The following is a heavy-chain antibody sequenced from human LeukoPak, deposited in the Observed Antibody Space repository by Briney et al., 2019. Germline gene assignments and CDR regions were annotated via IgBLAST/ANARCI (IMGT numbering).Heavy chain of an antibody. CDR1: GYSISSGYY. Sequence: SETLSLTCTVSGYSISSGYYWGWIRQPPGKGLEWIGSIYHSGSTYYNPSLKSRVTISVDTSKNQFSLKLSSVTAADTAVYYRARGSTMGYSSSWYRWGQGTLVTVSP. CDR3: ARGSTMGYSSSWYR. J-gene: IGHJ4*02. D-gene: IGHD6-13*01. CDR2: IYHSGST. V-gene: IGHV4-38-2*02.